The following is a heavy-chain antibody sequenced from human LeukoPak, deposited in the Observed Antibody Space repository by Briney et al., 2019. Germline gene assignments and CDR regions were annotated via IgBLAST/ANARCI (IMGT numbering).Heavy chain of an antibody. CDR2: IYGGGNT. V-gene: IGHV3-53*01. J-gene: IGHJ5*02. CDR1: GITVSNIY. D-gene: IGHD3-10*01. CDR3: AKALWFGEFTRPNWFDP. Sequence: GGSLRLSCAASGITVSNIYMAWVRQAPGKGLEWVSIIYGGGNTNHGDSVKGRFITSRDNSKNTLYLQMNSLRAEDTAVYYCAKALWFGEFTRPNWFDPWGQGTLDTVSS.